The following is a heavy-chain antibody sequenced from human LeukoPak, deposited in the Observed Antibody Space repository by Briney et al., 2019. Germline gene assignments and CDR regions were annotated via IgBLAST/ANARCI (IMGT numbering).Heavy chain of an antibody. V-gene: IGHV3-30*02. CDR2: IRYDGSNK. CDR3: AKDSGHTAMRRLYYYYMDV. D-gene: IGHD5-18*01. J-gene: IGHJ6*03. CDR1: GFTFSSYG. Sequence: GGSLRLSCAAFGFTFSSYGMHWVRQAPGKGLEWVAFIRYDGSNKYYADSVKGRFTISRDNSKNTLYLQMNSLRAEDTAVYYCAKDSGHTAMRRLYYYYMDVWGKGTTVTVSS.